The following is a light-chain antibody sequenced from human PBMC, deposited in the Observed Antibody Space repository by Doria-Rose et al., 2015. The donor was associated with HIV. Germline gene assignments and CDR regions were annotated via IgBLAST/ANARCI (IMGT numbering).Light chain of an antibody. CDR3: QQYYDTPS. J-gene: IGKJ3*01. CDR1: QSLLYTSKNY. V-gene: IGKV4-1*01. CDR2: WAS. Sequence: DIRVTQSPESPGMSLGERATLNCKSNQSLLYTSKNYLAWYQQKPGQPPKLLIYWASTRQSGVPARFSGSGSGTDFTLTTSSPEAEDVAVYYCQQYYDTPSFGPGTTVNIK.